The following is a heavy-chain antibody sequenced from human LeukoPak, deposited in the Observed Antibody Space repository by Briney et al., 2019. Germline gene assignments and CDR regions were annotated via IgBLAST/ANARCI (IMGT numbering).Heavy chain of an antibody. CDR2: IYYSGST. CDR1: GGSISSGGYY. CDR3: AFQGVTAGLINSGYDY. D-gene: IGHD3-10*01. J-gene: IGHJ4*02. V-gene: IGHV4-31*03. Sequence: SETLSLTCTVSGGSISSGGYYWSWIRQHPGKGLEWIGYIYYSGSTYYNPSLKSRVTISVDTSKNQFSLKLSSVTAADTAVYYCAFQGVTAGLINSGYDYWGQGTLVTVSS.